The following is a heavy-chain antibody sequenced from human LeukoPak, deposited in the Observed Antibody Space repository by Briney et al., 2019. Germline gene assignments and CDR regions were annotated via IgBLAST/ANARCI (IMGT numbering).Heavy chain of an antibody. V-gene: IGHV3-64*01. CDR2: ISSNGGST. CDR3: ARDLGKQQLAFDY. CDR1: GFTFSSYA. Sequence: GGSLRLSCAASGFTFSSYAMHWVRQAPGKGLEYVSAISSNGGSTYYANSVKGRFTIPRDNSKDTLYLQMGSLRAEDMAVYYCARDLGKQQLAFDYWGQGTLVTVSS. D-gene: IGHD6-13*01. J-gene: IGHJ4*02.